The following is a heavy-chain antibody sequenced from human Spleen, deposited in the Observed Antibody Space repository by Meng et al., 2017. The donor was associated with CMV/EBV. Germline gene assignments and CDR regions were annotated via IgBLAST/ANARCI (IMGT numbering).Heavy chain of an antibody. CDR1: GGTFSSYA. J-gene: IGHJ3*02. D-gene: IGHD3-3*01. CDR3: ARDLSFTSLYAFHI. V-gene: IGHV1-69*05. CDR2: IIPIFGTA. Sequence: SVKVSCKASGGTFSSYAISWVRQAPGQGLEWMGGIIPIFGTANYAQKFQGRVTITTDESTSTAYMELSSLTSEDTAVYYCARDLSFTSLYAFHIWGQGTMVTVSS.